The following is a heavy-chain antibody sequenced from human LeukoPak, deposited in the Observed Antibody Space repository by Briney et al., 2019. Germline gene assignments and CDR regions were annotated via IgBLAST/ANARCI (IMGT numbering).Heavy chain of an antibody. CDR2: IYYRGTT. D-gene: IGHD1-26*01. V-gene: IGHV4-39*01. CDR1: GDSNY. J-gene: IGHJ4*02. CDR3: AIATGNYYWDFDY. Sequence: SETLSLTCTVSGDSNYWGWIRQPPGKGLEWIGSIYYRGTTYYNPSLKSRVTISVDTSKNQFSLRLNSVTAADTAVYYCAIATGNYYWDFDYWGQGILVTVPS.